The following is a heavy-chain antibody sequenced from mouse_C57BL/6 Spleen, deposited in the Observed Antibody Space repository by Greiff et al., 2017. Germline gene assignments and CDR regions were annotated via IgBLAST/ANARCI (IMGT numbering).Heavy chain of an antibody. V-gene: IGHV1-15*01. CDR1: GYTFTDYE. D-gene: IGHD2-1*01. CDR3: TRDGKGYFDY. CDR2: IDPETGGT. J-gene: IGHJ2*01. Sequence: QVQLMESGAELVRPGASVTLSCKASGYTFTDYEMHWVKQTPVHGLEWIGAIDPETGGTAYNQKFKGKAILTADKSSSTAYMEIRGLTSEDSAVCYCTRDGKGYFDYWGQGTTLTVSS.